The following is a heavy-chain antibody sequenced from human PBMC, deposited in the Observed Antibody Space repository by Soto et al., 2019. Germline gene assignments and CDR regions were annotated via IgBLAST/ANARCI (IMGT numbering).Heavy chain of an antibody. V-gene: IGHV3-9*01. CDR2: ISWNSGSI. CDR3: PKVVRSIVGATYYFDY. J-gene: IGHJ4*02. Sequence: EVQLVESGGGLVQPGRSLRLSCAASGFTFDDYDMHWVRQAPGKGLEWVSGISWNSGSIGYADSVKGRFTISRDNAKNSLYLQMNSLRAEDTALSYCPKVVRSIVGATYYFDYWGQGTLVTVSS. D-gene: IGHD1-26*01. CDR1: GFTFDDYD.